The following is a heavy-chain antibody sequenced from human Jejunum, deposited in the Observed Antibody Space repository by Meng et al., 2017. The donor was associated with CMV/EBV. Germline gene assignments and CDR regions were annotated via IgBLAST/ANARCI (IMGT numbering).Heavy chain of an antibody. CDR1: SA. CDR3: TGLEGYCSDPTCYPTVFDI. J-gene: IGHJ3*02. CDR2: IRTDINNYAT. D-gene: IGHD2-15*01. Sequence: SAIHWVRQASGKGLEWVGHIRTDINNYATAYAASVKGRFTISRDDSKNMAYLQMSSLKTEDTAVYYCTGLEGYCSDPTCYPTVFDIWGQGTEVTVSS. V-gene: IGHV3-73*01.